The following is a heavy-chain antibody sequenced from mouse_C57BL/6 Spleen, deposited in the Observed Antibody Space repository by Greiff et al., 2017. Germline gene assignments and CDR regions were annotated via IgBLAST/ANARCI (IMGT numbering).Heavy chain of an antibody. V-gene: IGHV5-12*01. D-gene: IGHD2-5*01. CDR3: ARRGYSNWYFDV. CDR2: ISNGGGST. Sequence: EVNLVESGGGLVQPGGSLKLSCAASGFTFSDYYMYWVRQTPEKRLEWVAYISNGGGSTYYPDTVKGRFTISRDNAKNTLYLQMSRLKSEDTAMYYCARRGYSNWYFDVWGTGTTVTVSS. CDR1: GFTFSDYY. J-gene: IGHJ1*03.